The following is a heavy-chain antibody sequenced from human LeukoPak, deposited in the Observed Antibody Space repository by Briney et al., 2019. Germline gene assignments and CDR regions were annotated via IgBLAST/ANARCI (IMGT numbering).Heavy chain of an antibody. CDR2: IYYSGST. J-gene: IGHJ4*02. CDR1: GGSISSYY. CDR3: ARDLGYSYGLDY. D-gene: IGHD5-18*01. V-gene: IGHV4-59*01. Sequence: SETLSLTCTVSGGSISSYYWSWIRQPPEKGLEWIGYIYYSGSTNYNPSLKSRVTISVDTSKNQFSLKLSSVTAADTAVYYCARDLGYSYGLDYWGQGTLVTVSS.